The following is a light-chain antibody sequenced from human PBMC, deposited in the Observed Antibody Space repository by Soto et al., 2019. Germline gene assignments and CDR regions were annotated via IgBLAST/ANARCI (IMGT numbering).Light chain of an antibody. CDR2: EVN. Sequence: QSVLTQPASVSGSPGQSITISCTGSSSDVGAYKFVSWYQQYPGKAPKVILYEVNNRPSGVSNRFSGSKSDNTASLTISGLQAEDEADYYCSSYTSSNTHVFGGGTKVTVL. CDR3: SSYTSSNTHV. CDR1: SSDVGAYKF. V-gene: IGLV2-14*01. J-gene: IGLJ2*01.